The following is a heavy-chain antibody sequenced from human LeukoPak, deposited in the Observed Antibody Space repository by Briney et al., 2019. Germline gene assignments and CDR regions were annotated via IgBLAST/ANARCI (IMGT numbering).Heavy chain of an antibody. Sequence: VGSLRLSCIASGFTFNQHSMSWVRQAPVKGLEWVASIRPDGSAVFYVDSVKGRFAFSRDNAKNSLDLQMNSLRAEDTAVYYCARFGLPYSIDLWGQGTMVTVSS. CDR2: IRPDGSAV. V-gene: IGHV3-7*01. D-gene: IGHD3/OR15-3a*01. J-gene: IGHJ6*02. CDR3: ARFGLPYSIDL. CDR1: GFTFNQHS.